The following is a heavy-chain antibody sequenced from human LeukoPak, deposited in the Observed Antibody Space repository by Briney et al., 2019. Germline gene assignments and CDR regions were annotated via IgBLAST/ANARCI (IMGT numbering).Heavy chain of an antibody. J-gene: IGHJ4*02. CDR2: ISGSGGST. Sequence: HPGGSLRLSCAASGFTFSSYAMSWVRQAPGKGLEWVSAISGSGGSTYYADSVKGRFTISRDNAKNSLYLQMNSLRAEDTAVYYCARDLWELPTDFDYWGQGTLVTVSS. V-gene: IGHV3-23*01. CDR1: GFTFSSYA. D-gene: IGHD1-26*01. CDR3: ARDLWELPTDFDY.